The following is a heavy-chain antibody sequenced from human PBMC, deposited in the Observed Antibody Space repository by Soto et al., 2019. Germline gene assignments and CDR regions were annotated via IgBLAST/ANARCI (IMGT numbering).Heavy chain of an antibody. J-gene: IGHJ4*02. CDR1: GFTFSSYG. CDR2: IWCDGSNK. V-gene: IGHV3-33*01. CDR3: ATPGPY. Sequence: QVQLVESGGGVVQPGRSLRLSCAASGFTFSSYGMHWVRQAPGKGLEWVAVIWCDGSNKFYADSVKGRFTISRDNSKNTVSLPMNSLRDEGSAAYYCATPGPYWGKGTLVTVSS.